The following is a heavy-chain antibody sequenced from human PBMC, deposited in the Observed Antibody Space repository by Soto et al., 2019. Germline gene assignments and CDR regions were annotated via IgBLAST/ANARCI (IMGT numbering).Heavy chain of an antibody. Sequence: QVQLVESGGGVVQPGRSLRLSCAASGFTFSSYGMHWVRQAPGKGLEWVAVISYDGSNKYYADSVKGRFTISRDNSKNTLYLQMSRLRAEETAVYYCVKDGSSGWPYYSGMDVWGQGTTVTVSS. J-gene: IGHJ6*02. CDR1: GFTFSSYG. V-gene: IGHV3-30*18. CDR2: ISYDGSNK. CDR3: VKDGSSGWPYYSGMDV. D-gene: IGHD6-19*01.